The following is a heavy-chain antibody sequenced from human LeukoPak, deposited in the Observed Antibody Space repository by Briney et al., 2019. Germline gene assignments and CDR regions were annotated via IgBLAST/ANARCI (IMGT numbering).Heavy chain of an antibody. CDR2: ISYDGSNK. V-gene: IGHV3-30*03. CDR1: GFTFSSYG. D-gene: IGHD3-22*01. Sequence: GGSLRLSCAASGFTFSSYGMHWVRQAPGKGLEWVAVISYDGSNKYYADSVKGRFTISRDNSKNTLYLQMNSLKASDTAMYYCARQRSDTSGYYFWDYWGQGTLVTVSS. CDR3: ARQRSDTSGYYFWDY. J-gene: IGHJ4*02.